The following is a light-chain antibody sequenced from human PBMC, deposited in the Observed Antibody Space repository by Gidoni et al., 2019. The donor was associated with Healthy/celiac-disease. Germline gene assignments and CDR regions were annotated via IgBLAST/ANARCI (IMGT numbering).Light chain of an antibody. V-gene: IGKV1-39*01. CDR1: QSISSY. Sequence: DIQMTQSPSSLSASVGDRVTITCRASQSISSYLNWYQQKPGKAPKLLIYAASSLQSGVPSRFSGSGSGTDFTLTISSLLPEDFATYYCQQSYSTPRWTFXQXTKVEIK. CDR2: AAS. J-gene: IGKJ1*01. CDR3: QQSYSTPRWT.